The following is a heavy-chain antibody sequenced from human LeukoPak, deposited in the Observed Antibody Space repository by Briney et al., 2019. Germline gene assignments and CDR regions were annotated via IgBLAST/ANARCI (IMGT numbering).Heavy chain of an antibody. D-gene: IGHD3-10*01. Sequence: ASVKVSCKASGYTLTSYDINWVRQATGQGLEWMGWMNPNSGNTGYTQKFQGRVTMTRNTSISTAYMELSSLRSEDTAVYYCARGLIMVRGVIVHWGQGTLVTVSS. CDR1: GYTLTSYD. CDR3: ARGLIMVRGVIVH. V-gene: IGHV1-8*01. CDR2: MNPNSGNT. J-gene: IGHJ4*02.